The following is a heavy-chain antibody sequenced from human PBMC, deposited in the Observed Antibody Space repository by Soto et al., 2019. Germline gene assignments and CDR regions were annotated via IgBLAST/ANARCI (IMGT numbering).Heavy chain of an antibody. CDR1: GVSINTDICY. CDR3: ARQDTSITHRWRGWFDP. D-gene: IGHD1-20*01. CDR2: VYYSGTT. V-gene: IGHV4-39*01. Sequence: TLSLTCSVSGVSINTDICYWGWIRQPPGKGLEWIGSVYYSGTTFYRPSLKSRVTISLDTSKNLFSLKLTSVTAADTAVYYCARQDTSITHRWRGWFDPWGRRTLVTVSS. J-gene: IGHJ5*02.